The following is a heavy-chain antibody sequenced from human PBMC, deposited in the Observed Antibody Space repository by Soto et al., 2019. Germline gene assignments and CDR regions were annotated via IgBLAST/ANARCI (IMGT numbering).Heavy chain of an antibody. Sequence: SVKVSCKASGFTFTSSAVQWVRQARGQRLEWIGWIVVGSGSTNFAQKFHERVTITRDMSTNTVYMELSSLTSEDTAVYYCAAETIGAYSFDIWRQGNMVT. J-gene: IGHJ3*02. CDR1: GFTFTSSA. D-gene: IGHD3-10*01. CDR2: IVVGSGST. CDR3: AAETIGAYSFDI. V-gene: IGHV1-58*01.